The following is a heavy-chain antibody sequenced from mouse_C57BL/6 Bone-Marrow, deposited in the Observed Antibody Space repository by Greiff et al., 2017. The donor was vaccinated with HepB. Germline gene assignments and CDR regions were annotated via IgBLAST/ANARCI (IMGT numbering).Heavy chain of an antibody. CDR3: VREDYDSNPDY. D-gene: IGHD2-5*01. J-gene: IGHJ2*01. CDR1: GFSFNTYA. Sequence: EVQRVESGGGLVQPKGSLKLSCAASGFSFNTYAMNWVRQAPGKGLEWVARIRSKSNNYATYYADSVKDRFTISRDDSESMLYLQMNNLKTEDTAMYYCVREDYDSNPDYWGQGTTLTVSS. CDR2: IRSKSNNYAT. V-gene: IGHV10-1*01.